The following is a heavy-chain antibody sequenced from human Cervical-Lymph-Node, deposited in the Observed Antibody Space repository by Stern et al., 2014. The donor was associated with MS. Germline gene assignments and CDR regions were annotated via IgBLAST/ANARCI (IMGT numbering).Heavy chain of an antibody. J-gene: IGHJ4*02. CDR2: IIPLFGTA. V-gene: IGHV1-69*01. CDR3: AREGKGRNGYNNPFDY. Sequence: MQLVESGAEVRKPGSSVKVSCKASGDTFGTYTFSWVRQAPGQGLEWMGGIIPLFGTANYAQKFQGTVTITADESTNTGYMELSSLRSEDTAVYYCAREGKGRNGYNNPFDYWGQGTLVTVSS. D-gene: IGHD5-24*01. CDR1: GDTFGTYT.